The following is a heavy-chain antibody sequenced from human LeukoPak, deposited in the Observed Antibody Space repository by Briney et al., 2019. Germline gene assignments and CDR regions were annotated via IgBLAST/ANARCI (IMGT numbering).Heavy chain of an antibody. J-gene: IGHJ6*03. CDR2: IIPIFGTA. V-gene: IGHV1-69*06. D-gene: IGHD5-18*01. CDR1: GGTFSSYA. CDR3: ARDAVTAMVYHYYYMDV. Sequence: GASVKVSCKASGGTFSSYAISWVRQAPGQGLEWMGGIIPIFGTANYAQKFQGRVTITADKSTSTVYMELSSLRSEDTAVYYCARDAVTAMVYHYYYMDVWGKGTTVTVSS.